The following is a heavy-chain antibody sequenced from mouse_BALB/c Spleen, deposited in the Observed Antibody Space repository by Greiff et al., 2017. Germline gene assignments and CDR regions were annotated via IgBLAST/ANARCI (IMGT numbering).Heavy chain of an antibody. CDR2: ISSGGST. CDR1: GFTFSSYA. CDR3: ARELLRTGAMDY. Sequence: EVKVVESGGGLVKPGGSLKLSCAASGFTFSSYAMSWVRQTPEKRLEWVASISSGGSTYYPDSVKGRFTISRDNARNILYLQMSSLRSEDTAMYYCARELLRTGAMDYWGQGTSVTVSS. D-gene: IGHD1-1*01. V-gene: IGHV5-6-5*01. J-gene: IGHJ4*01.